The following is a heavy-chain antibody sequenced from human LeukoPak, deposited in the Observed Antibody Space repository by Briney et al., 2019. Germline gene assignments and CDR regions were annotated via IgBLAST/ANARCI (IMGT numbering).Heavy chain of an antibody. D-gene: IGHD3-10*01. CDR3: AKDRPGTMVRGGYMDV. J-gene: IGHJ6*03. V-gene: IGHV3-30*18. CDR1: GFTFSSYG. Sequence: GGSLRLSCAASGFTFSSYGMHWVRQAPGKGLEWVAVISYDGSNKYYADSVKGRFTISRDNSKNTLYLQMNSLRAEDTAVYYCAKDRPGTMVRGGYMDVWGKGTTVTVSS. CDR2: ISYDGSNK.